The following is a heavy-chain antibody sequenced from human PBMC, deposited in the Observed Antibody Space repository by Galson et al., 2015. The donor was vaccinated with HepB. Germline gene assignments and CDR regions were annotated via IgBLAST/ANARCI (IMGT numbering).Heavy chain of an antibody. CDR3: AREPPDYYGSGSYPR. J-gene: IGHJ4*02. CDR1: GGSFSGYY. V-gene: IGHV4-34*01. D-gene: IGHD3-10*01. CDR2: INHSGST. Sequence: ETLSLTCAVYGGSFSGYYWSWIRQPPGKGLEWIGEINHSGSTNYNPSLKSRVTISVDTSKNQFSLKLSSVTAADTAVYYCAREPPDYYGSGSYPRWGQGTLVTVSS.